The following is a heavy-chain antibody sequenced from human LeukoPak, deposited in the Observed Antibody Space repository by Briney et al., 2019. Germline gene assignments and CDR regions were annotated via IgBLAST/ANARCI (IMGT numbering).Heavy chain of an antibody. CDR1: GFAFNKYG. CDR2: IIPILGIA. CDR3: ASGGARSSSSSFYYYYGMDV. V-gene: IGHV1-69*04. Sequence: ASVKVSCKASGFAFNKYGFSWVRQAPGQGPEWMGRIIPILGIANYAQKFQGRVTITADKSTSTAYMELSSLRSEDTAVYYCASGGARSSSSSFYYYYGMDVWGQGTTVTVSS. D-gene: IGHD6-6*01. J-gene: IGHJ6*02.